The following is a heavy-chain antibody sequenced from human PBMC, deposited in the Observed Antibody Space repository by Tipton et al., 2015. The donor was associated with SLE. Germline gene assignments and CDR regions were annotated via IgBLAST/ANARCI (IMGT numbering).Heavy chain of an antibody. D-gene: IGHD2/OR15-2a*01. CDR2: ISYDGGHK. CDR3: ARARQETGSTFWWNLAL. V-gene: IGHV3-30*04. CDR1: TFTFSVYS. Sequence: SLRLSCAASTFTFSVYSMHWVRQAPGKGLEWVSVISYDGGHKYVADSVKGRFTISRYNFENTLYLQMNTLRPDDTAIYYCARARQETGSTFWWNLALWGRSTSVTVSS. J-gene: IGHJ2*01.